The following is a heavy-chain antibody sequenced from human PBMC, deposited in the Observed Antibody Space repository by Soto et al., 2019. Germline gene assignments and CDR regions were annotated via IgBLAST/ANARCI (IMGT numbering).Heavy chain of an antibody. Sequence: SQTQSLTNAVSDGYLSSVGGSWSWIRQPPGKGLEWIGYIYHSGSTYYNPSLKSRVTISVDRAKKQFSLKLSSVTAADTAVYYCARGMTTVTTLDYWGQGTLVTVSS. CDR1: DGYLSSVGGS. D-gene: IGHD4-17*01. CDR2: IYHSGST. J-gene: IGHJ4*02. V-gene: IGHV4-30-2*01. CDR3: ARGMTTVTTLDY.